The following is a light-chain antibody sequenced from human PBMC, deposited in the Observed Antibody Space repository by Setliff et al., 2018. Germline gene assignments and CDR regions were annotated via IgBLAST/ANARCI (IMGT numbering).Light chain of an antibody. CDR2: DVT. Sequence: GFSGDVDDYHYVSWYQHHPGKGPKLIIYDVTNRPSGVSNRFSGPKSGNTASLTISGLQADDEAHYYCSSNTNTNTLLIFGGGTKVTVL. CDR1: SGDVDDYHY. V-gene: IGLV2-14*03. CDR3: SSNTNTNTLLI. J-gene: IGLJ2*01.